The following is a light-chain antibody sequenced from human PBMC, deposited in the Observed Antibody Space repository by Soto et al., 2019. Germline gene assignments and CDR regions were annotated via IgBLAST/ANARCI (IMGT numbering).Light chain of an antibody. CDR2: GAS. CDR1: QSVSSSY. V-gene: IGKV3-20*01. Sequence: EIVLTQSPGTLSLSPGERATLSCRASQSVSSSYLAWYQQKPGQAPRLLIYGASSRATGIPDRCSGSGSGTDFTLTISRLEPEDFAVYYCQQYGSSLTLGGGTKVEIK. J-gene: IGKJ4*01. CDR3: QQYGSSLT.